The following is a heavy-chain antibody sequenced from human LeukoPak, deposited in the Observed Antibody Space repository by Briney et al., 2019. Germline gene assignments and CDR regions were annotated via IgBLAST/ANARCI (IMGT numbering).Heavy chain of an antibody. Sequence: PGGSLRLSCAASGFTFSSYWMSWVRQAPGKGLEWVANIKQEGSEKYYVDSVKGRFTISRDNAKNSLYLQMNSLRAEDTAVYYCARMGYCSGGSCYSGPPDAFDIWGQGTMVTVSS. CDR3: ARMGYCSGGSCYSGPPDAFDI. CDR1: GFTFSSYW. J-gene: IGHJ3*02. CDR2: IKQEGSEK. V-gene: IGHV3-7*01. D-gene: IGHD2-15*01.